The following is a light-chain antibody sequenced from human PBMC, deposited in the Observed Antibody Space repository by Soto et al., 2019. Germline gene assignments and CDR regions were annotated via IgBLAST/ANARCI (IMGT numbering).Light chain of an antibody. Sequence: QSVLTQPPSVSGAPGQGVTISCTGSSSNIGAGYDVHWYQQLPGTAPKLLIYGNSNRPSGVPDRFSGSKSGTSASLAITGLQAEGEADYYCQSYDSSLSGYVFGTGTKVTVL. CDR2: GNS. V-gene: IGLV1-40*01. CDR1: SSNIGAGYD. J-gene: IGLJ1*01. CDR3: QSYDSSLSGYV.